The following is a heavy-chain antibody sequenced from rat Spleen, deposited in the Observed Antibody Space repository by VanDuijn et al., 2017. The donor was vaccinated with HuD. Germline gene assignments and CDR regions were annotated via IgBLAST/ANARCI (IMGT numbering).Heavy chain of an antibody. D-gene: IGHD5-1*01. J-gene: IGHJ2*01. CDR1: GFTFSDYY. Sequence: EVQLVESGGGLVQPGRSLKLSCAASGFTFSDYYMDWSRQAPTKGLEWVASISYDGGSSYYRDSVKGRFTISRDNAKSTLYLQMDSLRSEDTATYYCARHSNWGFDYWGQGVMVTVSS. V-gene: IGHV5-20*01. CDR3: ARHSNWGFDY. CDR2: ISYDGGSS.